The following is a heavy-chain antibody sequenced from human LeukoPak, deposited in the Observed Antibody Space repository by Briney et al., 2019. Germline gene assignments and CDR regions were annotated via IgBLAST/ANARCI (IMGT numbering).Heavy chain of an antibody. CDR3: ARVPATVTTYSAFDY. D-gene: IGHD4-17*01. CDR1: GGSISSGGYY. CDR2: IYYSRST. Sequence: SQTLSLTCTVSGGSISSGGYYWSWICQHPGKGLEWIGYIYYSRSTYYNPSLKSRVTISVDTSKNQFSLKLSSVTAADTAVYYCARVPATVTTYSAFDYWGQGTLVTVSS. J-gene: IGHJ4*02. V-gene: IGHV4-31*03.